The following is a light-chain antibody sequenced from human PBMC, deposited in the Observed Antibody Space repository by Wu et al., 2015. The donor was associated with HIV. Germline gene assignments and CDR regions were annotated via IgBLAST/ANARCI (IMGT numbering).Light chain of an antibody. V-gene: IGKV1-39*01. Sequence: DIQMTQSPSILSASVGDRVTIPCRASQSISTYLNWFQQKPGKAPKLLIYATSSLQGGVPSRFSGSGSGTDFTLTISSLQSEDFATYYCQQSYSSPPTFGQGTKVEVK. J-gene: IGKJ1*01. CDR1: QSISTY. CDR3: QQSYSSPPT. CDR2: ATS.